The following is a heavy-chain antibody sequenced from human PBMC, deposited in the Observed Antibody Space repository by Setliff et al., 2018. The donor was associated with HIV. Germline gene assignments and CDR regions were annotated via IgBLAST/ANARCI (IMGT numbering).Heavy chain of an antibody. CDR1: GYSISSGYY. CDR3: ARRGKTENSYVLNWFDP. D-gene: IGHD5-18*01. V-gene: IGHV4-38-2*01. CDR2: IYITEDT. J-gene: IGHJ5*02. Sequence: PSETLSLTCAVSGYSISSGYYWGWIRQPPGKGLEWIGHIYITEDTDYNPSLKSRVTISVDTSKNQFSLRLNSVTAADTAVYYCARRGKTENSYVLNWFDPWGQGILVTVSS.